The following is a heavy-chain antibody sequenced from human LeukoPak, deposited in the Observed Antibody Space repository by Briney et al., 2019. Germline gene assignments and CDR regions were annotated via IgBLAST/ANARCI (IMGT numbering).Heavy chain of an antibody. CDR1: GFTFSSYA. Sequence: GGSLRLSCAASGFTFSSYAMSWVRQAPGKGLEWVSAISGSGDSTYYGDSVKGRFTISRDNSKNTLYLQMNSLRSEDKAVYYCAKTRPLDSSSWSHGDYWGQGTLVTVSS. J-gene: IGHJ4*02. CDR2: ISGSGDST. V-gene: IGHV3-23*01. CDR3: AKTRPLDSSSWSHGDY. D-gene: IGHD6-13*01.